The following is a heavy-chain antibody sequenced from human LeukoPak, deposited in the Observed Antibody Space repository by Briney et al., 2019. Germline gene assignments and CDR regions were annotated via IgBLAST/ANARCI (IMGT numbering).Heavy chain of an antibody. CDR1: AFTFSSYA. J-gene: IGHJ3*02. V-gene: IGHV3-30*07. CDR3: ARDRGGNSGRDAFDI. D-gene: IGHD4-23*01. Sequence: GGSLTLSCAASAFTFSSYAMHWVRPVPGKVLAWVAVISYDGSNKYYAGSVKGRFTISRDNSKNTLYLKMNSLRAEDTAVYYCARDRGGNSGRDAFDIWGQGTMVTVSS. CDR2: ISYDGSNK.